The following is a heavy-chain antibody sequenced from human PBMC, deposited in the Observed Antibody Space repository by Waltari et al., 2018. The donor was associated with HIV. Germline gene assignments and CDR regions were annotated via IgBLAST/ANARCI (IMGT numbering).Heavy chain of an antibody. CDR3: TTDFRGRDY. CDR1: GFTFSNAW. J-gene: IGHJ4*02. CDR2: IKSKTEGVTT. Sequence: EVQLVEAGGGLVKPGGSLRLSCAASGFTFSNAWMSWVRQAPGKGLEWVGRIKSKTEGVTTDYAAPVKGRFTISRNDSKNTLYLQMNSLKTEDTAVYYCTTDFRGRDYWGQGTLVTVSS. V-gene: IGHV3-15*01.